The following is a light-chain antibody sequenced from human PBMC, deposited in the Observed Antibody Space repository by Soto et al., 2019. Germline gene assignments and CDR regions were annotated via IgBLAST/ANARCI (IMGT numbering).Light chain of an antibody. CDR2: EVS. CDR3: SSYAGSNNLV. Sequence: QSALTQPPSASGSPGQSVTFSCTGTSSDVGSYNYVSWYQQHPGKAPKLMIYEVSKRPSGVSDRFSGSKSGNTASLTVSGLQAEDEADYYCSSYAGSNNLVFGGGTKLTVL. CDR1: SSDVGSYNY. J-gene: IGLJ2*01. V-gene: IGLV2-8*01.